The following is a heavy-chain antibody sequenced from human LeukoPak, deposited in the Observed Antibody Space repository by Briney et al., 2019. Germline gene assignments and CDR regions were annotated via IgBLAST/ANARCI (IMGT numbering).Heavy chain of an antibody. CDR1: GFTFSSYA. Sequence: GGSLRLSCAASGFTFSSYAMSWVRQAPGKGLEWVSAISGSGGSTYYADSVKGRFTISRDSSKNTLYLQMNYLRADDTAVYYCASPGYCSGSVCYSGYFQHWGQGTLVTVSS. D-gene: IGHD2-15*01. V-gene: IGHV3-23*01. CDR2: ISGSGGST. CDR3: ASPGYCSGSVCYSGYFQH. J-gene: IGHJ1*01.